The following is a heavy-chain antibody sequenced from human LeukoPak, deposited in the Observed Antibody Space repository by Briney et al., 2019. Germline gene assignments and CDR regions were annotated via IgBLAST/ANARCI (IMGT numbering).Heavy chain of an antibody. J-gene: IGHJ4*02. CDR2: IYYSGST. D-gene: IGHD6-6*01. CDR1: GGSISSGGYY. CDR3: ARTSSSSSGFVY. Sequence: SETLSLTCTVSGGSISSGGYYWSWIRQHPGKGLEWIGYIYYSGSTYYNPSLKSRVTISVDTSKIQFSLKLSSVTAADTAVYYCARTSSSSSGFVYWGQGTLVTVSS. V-gene: IGHV4-31*03.